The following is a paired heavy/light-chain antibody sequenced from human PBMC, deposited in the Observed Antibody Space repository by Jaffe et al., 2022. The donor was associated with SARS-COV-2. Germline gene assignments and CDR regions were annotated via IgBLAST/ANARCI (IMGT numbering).Light chain of an antibody. V-gene: IGKV3-11*01. Sequence: EIVLTQSPATLSLSTGERATISCWASQSVGSYLAWYQQKPGQAPRLLIYDALKRATGIPARFSGSGSGTDFTLTISSLEPEDFAVYYCQQRSNWPLMTFGPGTKVDMK. CDR3: QQRSNWPLMT. J-gene: IGKJ3*01. CDR1: QSVGSY. CDR2: DAL.
Heavy chain of an antibody. Sequence: QMQLVESGGGLVKPGGSLRLSCAASGFTSSDYYVTWIRQAPGKGLEWVSSITNSADKIYYADSVKGRFTVSRDNAKNSVTLQMNSLRVEDTAMYYCATPRDENIYLWFYAQVWGQGTLVTVSS. D-gene: IGHD2-21*01. CDR3: ATPRDENIYLWFYAQV. V-gene: IGHV3-11*01. CDR1: GFTSSDYY. CDR2: ITNSADKI. J-gene: IGHJ4*02.